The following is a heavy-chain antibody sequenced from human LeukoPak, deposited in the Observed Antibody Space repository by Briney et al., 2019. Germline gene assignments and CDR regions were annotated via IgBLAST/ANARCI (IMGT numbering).Heavy chain of an antibody. CDR3: ARDQVGATSSWFDP. CDR1: GGSISNFY. D-gene: IGHD1-26*01. J-gene: IGHJ5*02. Sequence: PSETLSLTCTVSGGSISNFYWNWVRQPPGKGLEWIGYIYYSGSTNYNPSLKSRVTISVDTSKNQFSLKLSSVTAADTAVYYCARDQVGATSSWFDPWGQGTLVTVSS. CDR2: IYYSGST. V-gene: IGHV4-59*12.